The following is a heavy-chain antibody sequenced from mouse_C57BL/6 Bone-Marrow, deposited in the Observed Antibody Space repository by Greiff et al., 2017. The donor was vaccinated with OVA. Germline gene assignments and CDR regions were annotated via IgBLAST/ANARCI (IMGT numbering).Heavy chain of an antibody. CDR2: IHPNSGST. CDR3: ARPLVLLRYPMDY. CDR1: GYTFTSYW. Sequence: VQLQQPGAELVKPGASVKLSCKASGYTFTSYWMHWVKQRPGQGLEWIGMIHPNSGSTNYNEKFKSKATLTVDKSSSTAYMQLSSLTSEDSAVYYCARPLVLLRYPMDYWGQGTSVTVSS. D-gene: IGHD1-1*01. V-gene: IGHV1-64*01. J-gene: IGHJ4*01.